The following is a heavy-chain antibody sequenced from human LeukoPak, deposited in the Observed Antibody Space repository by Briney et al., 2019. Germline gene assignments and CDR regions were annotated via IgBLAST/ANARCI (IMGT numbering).Heavy chain of an antibody. J-gene: IGHJ5*02. V-gene: IGHV1-18*01. CDR2: ISAYNGNT. CDR3: ALRTAYSSGWSDNWFDP. D-gene: IGHD6-19*01. CDR1: GYTFTSYG. Sequence: ASVKVSCKASGYTFTSYGISWVRQAPGQGLEWMGWISAYNGNTNYARKLQGRVTMTTDTSTSTAYMELRSLRSDDTAVYYCALRTAYSSGWSDNWFDPWGQGTLVTVSS.